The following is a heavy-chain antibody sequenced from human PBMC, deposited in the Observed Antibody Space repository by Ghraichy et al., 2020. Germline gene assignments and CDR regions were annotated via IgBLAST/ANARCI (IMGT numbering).Heavy chain of an antibody. V-gene: IGHV4-34*01. CDR1: GGSFSGYY. CDR2: INHSGST. CDR3: ARGHRGVGFWSGQTPYEFDY. J-gene: IGHJ4*02. Sequence: SETLSLTCAVYGGSFSGYYWSWIRQPPGKGLEWIGEINHSGSTNYNPSLKSRVTISVDTSKNQFSLKLSSVTAADTAVYYCARGHRGVGFWSGQTPYEFDYWGEGTLVTVSS. D-gene: IGHD3-3*01.